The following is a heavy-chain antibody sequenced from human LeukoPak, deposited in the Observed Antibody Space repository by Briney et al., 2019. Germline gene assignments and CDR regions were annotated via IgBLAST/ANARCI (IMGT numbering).Heavy chain of an antibody. CDR2: ISGSGGST. Sequence: GGSLRLSCAASGFTFSSYAMRWVRQAPGKGLEWVSAISGSGGSTYYADSVKGRFTISRDNSKNTLYLQMNSLRAEDTAVYYCAKDLWGVTYYFDYWGQGTLVTVSS. J-gene: IGHJ4*02. CDR1: GFTFSSYA. V-gene: IGHV3-23*01. D-gene: IGHD3-10*01. CDR3: AKDLWGVTYYFDY.